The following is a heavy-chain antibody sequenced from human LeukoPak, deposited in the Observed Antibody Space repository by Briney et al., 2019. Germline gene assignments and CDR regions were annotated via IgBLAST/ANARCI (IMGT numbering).Heavy chain of an antibody. D-gene: IGHD3-10*01. CDR1: GFTFSSYE. V-gene: IGHV3-48*03. Sequence: PGGSLRLSCAASGFTFSSYEMNWVRQAPGKGLEWVSYISSSGSTIYYADPVKGRFTISRDNAKNSLYLQMNSLRAEDTAVYYCARIPPMVRGVIENYWGQGTLVTVSS. CDR2: ISSSGSTI. J-gene: IGHJ4*02. CDR3: ARIPPMVRGVIENY.